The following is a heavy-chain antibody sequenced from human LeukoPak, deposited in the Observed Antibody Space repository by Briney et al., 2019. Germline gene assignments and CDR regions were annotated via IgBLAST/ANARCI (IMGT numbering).Heavy chain of an antibody. J-gene: IGHJ4*02. D-gene: IGHD3-10*01. V-gene: IGHV3-23*01. CDR2: ISGSGRST. CDR1: GFTFGSYA. Sequence: PGGSLRLSCAASGFTFGSYAMHWVRQAPGKGLEWVSAISGSGRSTYYADSVQGRFTISRDKSKNTLYLQMNSLRAEDTAVYYCAKYYGSGSYKPYDYWGQGTVDPVSS. CDR3: AKYYGSGSYKPYDY.